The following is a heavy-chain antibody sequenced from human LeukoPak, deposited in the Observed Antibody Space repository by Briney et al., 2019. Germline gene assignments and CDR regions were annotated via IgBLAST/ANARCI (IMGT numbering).Heavy chain of an antibody. V-gene: IGHV3-23*01. CDR3: AKDYYDYVWGSYRYKDYFDY. Sequence: GGSLRLSCAASGFTFSSYAMSWVRQAPGKGLEWVSAISGSGGSTYYADSVKGRFTISRDNSKNTLYLQMNSLRAEDTAVYYCAKDYYDYVWGSYRYKDYFDYWGQGTLVTVSS. J-gene: IGHJ4*02. CDR2: ISGSGGST. CDR1: GFTFSSYA. D-gene: IGHD3-16*02.